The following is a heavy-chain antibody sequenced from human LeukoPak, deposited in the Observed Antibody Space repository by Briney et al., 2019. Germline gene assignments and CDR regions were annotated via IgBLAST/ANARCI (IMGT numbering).Heavy chain of an antibody. J-gene: IGHJ3*01. CDR3: AKDREIQLWLGGKDAFDV. Sequence: GGTLRLSCAASGFTFSTYAMSWVRQAPGKGLEWVSGISGSGARTYYADSVKGRFTISRDNSKNTLYLQINSLGAEDTAVYYCAKDREIQLWLGGKDAFDVWGQGTTVTVSS. D-gene: IGHD5-18*01. V-gene: IGHV3-23*01. CDR2: ISGSGART. CDR1: GFTFSTYA.